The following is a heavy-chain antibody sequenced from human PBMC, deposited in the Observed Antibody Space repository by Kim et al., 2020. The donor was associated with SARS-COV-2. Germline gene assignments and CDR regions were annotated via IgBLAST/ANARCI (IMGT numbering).Heavy chain of an antibody. Sequence: SVKVSCKASGGTFSSYAIRWVRQAPGQGLEWMGGIIPIFGTANYAQKFQGRVTITADVSTSTAYMELSSPSSEGTAVYYCARDILRYFDWLVTGYGMYV. CDR2: IIPIFGTA. CDR3: ARDILRYFDWLVTGYGMYV. V-gene: IGHV1-69*13. J-gene: IGHJ6*01. D-gene: IGHD3-9*01. CDR1: GGTFSSYA.